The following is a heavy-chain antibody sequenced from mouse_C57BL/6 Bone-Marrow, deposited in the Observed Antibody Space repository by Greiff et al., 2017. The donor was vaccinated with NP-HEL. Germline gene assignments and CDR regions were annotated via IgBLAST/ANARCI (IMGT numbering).Heavy chain of an antibody. CDR3: VSAITTVVATEYFDV. CDR2: IRSKSNNYAT. V-gene: IGHV10-1*01. J-gene: IGHJ1*03. Sequence: EVKLVESGGGLVQPKGSLKLSCAASGFSFNTYAMNWVRQAPGKGLEWVARIRSKSNNYATYYADSVKDRFTISRDDSESMLYLQMNNLKTEDTAMYYCVSAITTVVATEYFDVWGTGTTVTVSS. D-gene: IGHD1-1*01. CDR1: GFSFNTYA.